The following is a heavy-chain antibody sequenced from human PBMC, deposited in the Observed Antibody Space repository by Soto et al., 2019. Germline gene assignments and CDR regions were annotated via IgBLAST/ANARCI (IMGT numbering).Heavy chain of an antibody. CDR2: IQSDGSST. CDR1: GFSLSSYW. CDR3: AREKAVAGTTFDF. Sequence: EMQLVESGGGSVQPGGSLRLSCAASGFSLSSYWMHWVRQVPGKGLVWVSRIQSDGSSTNYADSVKGRFTISKDNAKNTLYLQMDSLRVEDTAVYYCAREKAVAGTTFDFWGQGTLVTVSS. V-gene: IGHV3-74*01. D-gene: IGHD6-19*01. J-gene: IGHJ4*02.